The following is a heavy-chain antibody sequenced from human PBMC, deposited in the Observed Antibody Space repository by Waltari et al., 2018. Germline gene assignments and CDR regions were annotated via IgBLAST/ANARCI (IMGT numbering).Heavy chain of an antibody. CDR1: GGSIRSYY. CDR3: ARDWSDYGARAYFDY. V-gene: IGHV4-4*07. Sequence: QVQLQESGPGLGKPSETRSRTCTVSGGSIRSYYGSWIRQPAGKGLEWIGRIYTSGGTNYNPSLKSRFPMSVDTSKNQFSLKLSSVTAADTAVYYCARDWSDYGARAYFDYWGQGTLVTVSS. D-gene: IGHD4-17*01. CDR2: IYTSGGT. J-gene: IGHJ4*02.